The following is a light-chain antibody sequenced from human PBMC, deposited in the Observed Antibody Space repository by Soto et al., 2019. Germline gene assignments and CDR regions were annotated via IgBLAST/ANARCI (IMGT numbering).Light chain of an antibody. CDR3: QQYNSYTWT. V-gene: IGKV1-5*03. CDR1: QSISSW. J-gene: IGKJ1*01. CDR2: KAF. Sequence: DIQMTQSPSTLSASVGDRVTITCRASQSISSWLAWYQQKPGKAPKLLIYKAFSLESGFPSRFSGSGSGTEFTLTISSLQPDDFATYYCQQYNSYTWTFGQGTKVEIK.